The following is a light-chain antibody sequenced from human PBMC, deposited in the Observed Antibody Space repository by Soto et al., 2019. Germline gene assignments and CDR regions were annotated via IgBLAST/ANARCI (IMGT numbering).Light chain of an antibody. Sequence: EIVLTQSPATLSLSPGERATFSCRASQSVSSDLVWYQQKPGQAPRLLIYGASNRATGVPDRFSGTGSGTDFTLTISRLAPEDFAVYYCHHYGGSLYTFGQGTKLEIK. CDR3: HHYGGSLYT. J-gene: IGKJ2*01. CDR2: GAS. V-gene: IGKV3-20*01. CDR1: QSVSSD.